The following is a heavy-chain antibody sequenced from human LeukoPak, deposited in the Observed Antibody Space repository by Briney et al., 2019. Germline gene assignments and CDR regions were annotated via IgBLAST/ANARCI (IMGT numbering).Heavy chain of an antibody. CDR2: ISPGDFDT. V-gene: IGHV5-51*01. CDR1: GYSFTTYW. CDR3: ARHQGGMDV. J-gene: IGHJ6*04. Sequence: GESLQISCKASGYSFTTYWVAWVRQMPGKGLEWMGMISPGDFDTRYTPSFKGQVTISADKSISTAYLQWSSLKASDTAIYYCARHQGGMDVWGKGTTVIVSS.